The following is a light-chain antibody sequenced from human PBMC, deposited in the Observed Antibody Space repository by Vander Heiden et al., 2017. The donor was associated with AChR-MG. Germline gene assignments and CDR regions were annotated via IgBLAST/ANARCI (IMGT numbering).Light chain of an antibody. CDR3: AAWDDSLNGVV. J-gene: IGLJ2*01. CDR2: SNN. CDR1: SSNIGSNT. V-gene: IGLV1-44*01. Sequence: QSVLTQPPSASGTPGQRGTSSCSGRSSNIGSNTVNWYQQLPGTAPKLLIYSNNQRHSGVPDRFSGSKSGTSASLAISGLQSEDEADYYCAAWDDSLNGVVFGGGTKLTVL.